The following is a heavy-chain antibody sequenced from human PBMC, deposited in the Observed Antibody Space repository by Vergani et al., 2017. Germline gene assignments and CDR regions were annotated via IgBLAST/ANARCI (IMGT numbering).Heavy chain of an antibody. V-gene: IGHV3-23*01. D-gene: IGHD6-13*01. J-gene: IGHJ4*02. CDR3: ATVRAAANNGGFYFDY. CDR1: GFTFSSHA. CDR2: IKNTGDST. Sequence: EVQLLQSEGAVVQPGGSLRLSCVASGFTFSSHAMSWVRQGHGQGLEWVSSIKNTGDSTHYADSVKGRFTISRDNSKNTLYLQMNSLRAEDTAVYYCATVRAAANNGGFYFDYWGQGTLVTVS.